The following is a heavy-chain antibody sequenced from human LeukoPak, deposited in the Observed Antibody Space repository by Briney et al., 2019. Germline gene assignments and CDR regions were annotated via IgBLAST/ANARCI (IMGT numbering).Heavy chain of an antibody. J-gene: IGHJ6*03. CDR2: ISSSSSYI. V-gene: IGHV3-21*01. D-gene: IGHD2-2*01. CDR3: ARAGYYCSSTSCQNYYYYMDV. CDR1: GFTFSNYN. Sequence: GGSLRLSCAASGFTFSNYNMNWVRHAPGKGLEWVSSISSSSSYIYYADSVKGRFTISRDNAKNSLYLQMNSLRAEDTAVYYCARAGYYCSSTSCQNYYYYMDVWGKGTTVTISS.